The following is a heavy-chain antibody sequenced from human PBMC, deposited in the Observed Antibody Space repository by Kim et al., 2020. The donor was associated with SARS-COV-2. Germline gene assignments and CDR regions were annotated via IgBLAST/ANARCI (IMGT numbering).Heavy chain of an antibody. Sequence: SVKVSCKASGGTFSSYAISWVRQAPGQGLEWMGGIIPIFGTANYAQKFQGRVTITADESTSTAYMELSSLRSEDTAVYYCAREISVDGSRGMDVWGQGTTVTVSS. V-gene: IGHV1-69*13. CDR3: AREISVDGSRGMDV. J-gene: IGHJ6*02. CDR2: IIPIFGTA. D-gene: IGHD3-10*01. CDR1: GGTFSSYA.